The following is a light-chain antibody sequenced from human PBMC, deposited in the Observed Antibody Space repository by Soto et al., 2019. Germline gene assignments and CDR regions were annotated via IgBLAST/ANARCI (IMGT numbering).Light chain of an antibody. CDR3: RSYAGTYTYV. CDR1: SNDVGIYNY. Sequence: QSALTQPRSGSGSPGQSVTISCTGTSNDVGIYNYVSWYQQHPDKAPQLMIYDVSNRPSGVPDRFSGSKSGNTASLTISGLQAEDEADYYCRSYAGTYTYVFGTGTKVTVL. J-gene: IGLJ1*01. V-gene: IGLV2-11*01. CDR2: DVS.